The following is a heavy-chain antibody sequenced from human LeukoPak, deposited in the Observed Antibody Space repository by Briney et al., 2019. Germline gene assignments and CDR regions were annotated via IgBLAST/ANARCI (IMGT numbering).Heavy chain of an antibody. CDR1: GYTFTGYY. V-gene: IGHV1-2*02. CDR2: INPNSGGT. D-gene: IGHD3-22*01. CDR3: ASDKKAYYYDSSGYHDDYFDY. J-gene: IGHJ4*02. Sequence: ASVKVSCKASGYTFTGYYMHWVRQAPGQGLEWMGWINPNSGGTNYAQKFQSRVTMTRDTSISTAYMELSRLRSDDTAVYYCASDKKAYYYDSSGYHDDYFDYWGQGTLVTVSS.